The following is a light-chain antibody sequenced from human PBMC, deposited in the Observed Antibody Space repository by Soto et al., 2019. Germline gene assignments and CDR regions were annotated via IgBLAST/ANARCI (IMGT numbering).Light chain of an antibody. Sequence: IQLTQSPSSXSASVGDRVTITCRASQGISSYLAWYQQKPGKAPKLLIYAASNLQSGVPSRFSGSGSGTDFTLTISSLQPEDFATYFCQQSYTTPVYSFGQGTKVDIK. J-gene: IGKJ2*01. CDR2: AAS. CDR1: QGISSY. V-gene: IGKV1-39*01. CDR3: QQSYTTPVYS.